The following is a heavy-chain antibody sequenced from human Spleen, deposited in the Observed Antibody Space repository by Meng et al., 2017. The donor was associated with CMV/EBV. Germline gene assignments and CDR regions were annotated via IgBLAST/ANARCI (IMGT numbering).Heavy chain of an antibody. CDR2: ISGYNGRT. Sequence: ASVKVSCKASGYTFTSYGISWVRQAPGQGLEWMGWISGYNGRTNYAQNFQGRLIMTADTSTSTAYMELRSLRSDDTAVYYGARQYCTGASCYAGWFDPWGQGTLVTVSS. CDR1: GYTFTSYG. D-gene: IGHD2-2*01. V-gene: IGHV1-18*01. CDR3: ARQYCTGASCYAGWFDP. J-gene: IGHJ5*02.